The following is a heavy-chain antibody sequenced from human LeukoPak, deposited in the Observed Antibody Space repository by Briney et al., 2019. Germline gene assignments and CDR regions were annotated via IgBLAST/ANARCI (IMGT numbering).Heavy chain of an antibody. CDR2: ISSSGSTI. CDR1: GFTFSSYE. V-gene: IGHV3-48*03. J-gene: IGHJ4*02. CDR3: ARAAYSSGWFSSIYFYY. D-gene: IGHD6-19*01. Sequence: GGSLRLSCAASGFTFSSYEMNWVRQAPGKGLEWVSYISSSGSTIYYADSVKGRFTISRDNAKNSLYLQMNSLRAEDTAVYYCARAAYSSGWFSSIYFYYWGQGTLVTVSS.